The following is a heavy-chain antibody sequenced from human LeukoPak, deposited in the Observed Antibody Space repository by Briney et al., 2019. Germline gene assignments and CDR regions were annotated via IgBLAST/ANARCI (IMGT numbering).Heavy chain of an antibody. D-gene: IGHD2-2*01. J-gene: IGHJ6*02. CDR2: VNQGGSYK. CDR1: EFPFWNYW. V-gene: IGHV3-7*01. Sequence: GESLRLSCAASEFPFWNYWMTWVRRAPGRGLEWVANVNQGGSYKYYVDSVRGRFTISRDNAKNEVYLQMDSLRVEDSAVYYCARGEPHCSTSTCSRRRMDVWGQGTTVTVSS. CDR3: ARGEPHCSTSTCSRRRMDV.